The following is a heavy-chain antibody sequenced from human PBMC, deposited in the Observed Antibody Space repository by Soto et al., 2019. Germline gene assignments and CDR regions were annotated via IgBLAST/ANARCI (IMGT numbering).Heavy chain of an antibody. J-gene: IGHJ4*02. D-gene: IGHD2-21*02. CDR3: ARQRTSVVTQAYFDV. Sequence: HSVTLSLTRTVTGDSISRRIDYWVLIRDAPGKGLEWIGSIYYSGSTYNNPSLRSRVSMSIDTSKDQFSLKLKSVTAADTALYFCARQRTSVVTQAYFDVWGQGSLVTVSS. CDR2: IYYSGST. V-gene: IGHV4-39*01. CDR1: GDSISRRIDY.